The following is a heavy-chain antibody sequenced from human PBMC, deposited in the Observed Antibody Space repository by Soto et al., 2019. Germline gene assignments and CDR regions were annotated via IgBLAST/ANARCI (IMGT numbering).Heavy chain of an antibody. Sequence: EVQLLESGGGLVQPGGPLGFSLPAPGFPFRSYPLGWSHQPPGKGREGASAISGGGGSTYYADSVKGRFTISRDNSKNTLYRQMNSLRAEDTAVYYCAKLVAYCGGDCPGFDYWGQGTLVTVSS. CDR1: GFPFRSYP. CDR3: AKLVAYCGGDCPGFDY. J-gene: IGHJ4*02. V-gene: IGHV3-23*01. CDR2: ISGGGGST. D-gene: IGHD2-21*01.